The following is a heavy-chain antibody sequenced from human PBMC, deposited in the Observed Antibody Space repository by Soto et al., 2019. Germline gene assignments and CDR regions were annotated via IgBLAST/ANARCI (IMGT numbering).Heavy chain of an antibody. CDR2: LGFDGGGR. CDR3: AREPVGPDYAMDV. D-gene: IGHD1-26*01. CDR1: GFDFSSYG. J-gene: IGHJ6*02. V-gene: IGHV3-33*01. Sequence: QMQLVESGGGVVQPGRSLRLSCAASGFDFSSYGMHWVRQTPGKGLEWVAVLGFDGGGRYYADSAKGRFTISRDNSKKMLYLQMDSLRVEDTALYYCAREPVGPDYAMDVWGQGTTVTVSS.